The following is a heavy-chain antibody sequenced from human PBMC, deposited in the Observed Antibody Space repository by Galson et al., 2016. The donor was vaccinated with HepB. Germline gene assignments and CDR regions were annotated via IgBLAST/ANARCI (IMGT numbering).Heavy chain of an antibody. CDR2: ISSSSSYI. V-gene: IGHV3-21*01. D-gene: IGHD3-22*01. CDR3: ARGAFYDSSGNWFDP. CDR1: GFTFSSYS. J-gene: IGHJ5*02. Sequence: SLRLSCAASGFTFSSYSMNWVRQAPGKGLEWVSSISSSSSYIYHAGSVKGRFTISRDNAKNSLYLQMNSLRAEDTAVYYCARGAFYDSSGNWFDPWGQGTLVTVSS.